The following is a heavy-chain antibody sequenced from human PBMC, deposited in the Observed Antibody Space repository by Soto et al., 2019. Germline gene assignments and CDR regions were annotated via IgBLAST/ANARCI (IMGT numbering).Heavy chain of an antibody. CDR1: GFAFSSFS. V-gene: IGHV3-7*03. J-gene: IGHJ6*02. D-gene: IGHD3-10*01. Sequence: EVQLVESGGGLVQPGGSLRLSCAASGFAFSSFSMTWVRQPPGKGLEWVANIKQDGGEKYYVDSLKGRFSISRDNAKNSLYLQINSLRAEDTAVYYCARGRGYYYGIDVWGQGTSVTVSS. CDR2: IKQDGGEK. CDR3: ARGRGYYYGIDV.